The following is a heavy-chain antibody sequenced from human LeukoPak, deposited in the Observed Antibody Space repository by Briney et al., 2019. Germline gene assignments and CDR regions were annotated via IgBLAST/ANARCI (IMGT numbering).Heavy chain of an antibody. CDR1: GFTFDDYA. CDR2: ISWNSGSI. D-gene: IGHD3-22*01. CDR3: AKSWYYYDSSGPIDY. J-gene: IGHJ4*02. Sequence: PGGSLRLSCAASGFTFDDYAMHWVRHAPGKGLEWVSGISWNSGSIGYADSVKGRFTISRDNAKNSLYLQMNSLRAEDTALYYCAKSWYYYDSSGPIDYWGQGTPVTVSS. V-gene: IGHV3-9*01.